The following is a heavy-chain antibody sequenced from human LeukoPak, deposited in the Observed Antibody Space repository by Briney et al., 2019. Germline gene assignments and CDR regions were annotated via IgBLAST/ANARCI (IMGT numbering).Heavy chain of an antibody. V-gene: IGHV1-46*01. CDR1: GNTFTSYY. J-gene: IGHJ6*02. Sequence: GASVKVSCKASGNTFTSYYIHWVRQAPGQGLEWMGIINPSGGSTSYAQKFQGRVTITADESTSTAYMELSSLRSEDTAVYYCARRQTGYSYGLSGYYYGMDVWGQGTTVTVSS. CDR3: ARRQTGYSYGLSGYYYGMDV. D-gene: IGHD5-18*01. CDR2: INPSGGST.